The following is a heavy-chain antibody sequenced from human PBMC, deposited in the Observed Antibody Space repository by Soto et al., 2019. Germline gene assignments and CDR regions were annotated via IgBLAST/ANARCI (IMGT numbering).Heavy chain of an antibody. CDR1: GGSISSSSYY. CDR2: IYYGGST. J-gene: IGHJ4*02. D-gene: IGHD3-3*01. CDR3: ARRVFGVVITVFDY. Sequence: PSETLSLTCTVSGGSISSSSYYWGWIRQPPGKGLEWIGSIYYGGSTYYNPSLKSRVTISVDTSKNQFSLKLSSVTAADTAVYYCARRVFGVVITVFDYWGQGTLVTVSS. V-gene: IGHV4-39*01.